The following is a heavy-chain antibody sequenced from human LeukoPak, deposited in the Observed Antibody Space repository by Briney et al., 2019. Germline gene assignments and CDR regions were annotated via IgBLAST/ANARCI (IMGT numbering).Heavy chain of an antibody. V-gene: IGHV1-18*01. D-gene: IGHD1-1*01. CDR2: ISANDGKT. CDR1: GFVFTSYG. CDR3: ARELHVERDDY. J-gene: IGHJ4*02. Sequence: GASVKVSCKASGFVFTSYGFTWVRQAPGQGLEWMGWISANDGKTHYSEKHQGRVTMSTDTVTSTAYMELRSLRSDDTAVYYCARELHVERDDYWGQGTLVTVS.